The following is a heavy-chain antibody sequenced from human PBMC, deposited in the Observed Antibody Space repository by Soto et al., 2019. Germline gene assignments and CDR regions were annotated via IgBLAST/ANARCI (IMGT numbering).Heavy chain of an antibody. D-gene: IGHD3-10*01. CDR1: GYTLTELS. Sequence: GASVKVSCKVSGYTLTELSMHWVRQAPGKGLEWMGGFDPEDGETIYAQKFQGRVTMTEDTSTDTAYMELSSLRSEDTPVYYCATVPTYAYITPRLFAYWGKGTLVPVS. J-gene: IGHJ4*02. V-gene: IGHV1-24*01. CDR2: FDPEDGET. CDR3: ATVPTYAYITPRLFAY.